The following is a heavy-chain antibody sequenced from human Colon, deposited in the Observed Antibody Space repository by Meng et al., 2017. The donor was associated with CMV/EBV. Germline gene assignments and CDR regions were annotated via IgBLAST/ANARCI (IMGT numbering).Heavy chain of an antibody. J-gene: IGHJ6*02. CDR1: GSSFSNSW. V-gene: IGHV3-69-1*02. Sequence: GESLKISCAASGSSFSNSWMIWVRQAPGKGLEWVSSISSSSTIYYADSVKGRFTISRDNAKNSLYLQMNSLRAEDTAVYYCARVAGDPLYYYYGMDVWGQGTTVTVSS. D-gene: IGHD6-19*01. CDR3: ARVAGDPLYYYYGMDV. CDR2: ISSSSTI.